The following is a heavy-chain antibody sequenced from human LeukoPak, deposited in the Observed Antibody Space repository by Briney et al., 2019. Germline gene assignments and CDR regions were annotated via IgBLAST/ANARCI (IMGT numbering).Heavy chain of an antibody. V-gene: IGHV5-10-1*01. Sequence: GESLKISCKGSGYSFTSYWISWVRQMPGKGLEWMGRVDPSDSYTNYSPSFQGHVTISADKSISTAYLQWSSLKASDTAMYYCARVYYDSSGYLGDFDYRGQGTLVTVSS. CDR1: GYSFTSYW. CDR3: ARVYYDSSGYLGDFDY. CDR2: VDPSDSYT. J-gene: IGHJ4*02. D-gene: IGHD3-22*01.